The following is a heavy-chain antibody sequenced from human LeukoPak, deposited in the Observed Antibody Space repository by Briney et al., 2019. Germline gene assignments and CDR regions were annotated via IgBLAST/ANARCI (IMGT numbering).Heavy chain of an antibody. CDR2: IKSKTDGGTT. V-gene: IGHV3-15*01. J-gene: IGHJ4*02. CDR1: GFTFSNAW. Sequence: GGSLRLSCAASGFTFSNAWMSWVRQAPGKGLEWVGRIKSKTDGGTTDYAAPVKGRFTISRDDSKNTLYLQMNSLKTEDTAVYYCTTVLLWFGVPFDYWGQGTLVTVSS. CDR3: TTVLLWFGVPFDY. D-gene: IGHD3-10*01.